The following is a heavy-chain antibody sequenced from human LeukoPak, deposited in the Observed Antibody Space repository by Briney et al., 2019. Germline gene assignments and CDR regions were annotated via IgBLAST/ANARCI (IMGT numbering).Heavy chain of an antibody. CDR2: FDPEDGET. J-gene: IGHJ6*02. D-gene: IGHD2-15*01. CDR3: ARDLPKDIRRGYYYGMDV. V-gene: IGHV1-24*01. Sequence: ASVKVSCKASGYTFTGYYMHWVRQAPGKGLEWMGGFDPEDGETIYAQKFQGRVTITADKSTSTAYMELSSLRSEDTAVYYCARDLPKDIRRGYYYGMDVWGQGTTVTVSS. CDR1: GYTFTGYY.